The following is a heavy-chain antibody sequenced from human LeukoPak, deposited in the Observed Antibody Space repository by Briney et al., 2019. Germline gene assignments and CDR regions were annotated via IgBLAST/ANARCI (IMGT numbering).Heavy chain of an antibody. V-gene: IGHV3-66*01. CDR1: GFTVSSNY. D-gene: IGHD3-10*01. Sequence: GGSLRLSCAASGFTVSSNYMSWVRQAPGKGLEWVSVIYSGGSTYYADSVKGRFTISRDNSKNTLYLQMNSLRAEDTAVYYCARESRLPSYYKVDYWGQGTLVTVSS. J-gene: IGHJ4*02. CDR2: IYSGGST. CDR3: ARESRLPSYYKVDY.